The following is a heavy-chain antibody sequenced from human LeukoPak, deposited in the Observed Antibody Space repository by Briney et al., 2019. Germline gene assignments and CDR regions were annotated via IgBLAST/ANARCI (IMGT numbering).Heavy chain of an antibody. J-gene: IGHJ4*02. CDR3: AKLDSSGWSRPFEY. Sequence: GRSLRLSCAASGFTFSSYAMHWVRQAPGKGLEWVAVMSHDGSNKYYGDSVKGRFTISRDNSKNTLYLQMNSLRAEDTAVYYCAKLDSSGWSRPFEYWGQGTLVTVSS. D-gene: IGHD6-19*01. CDR1: GFTFSSYA. CDR2: MSHDGSNK. V-gene: IGHV3-30*18.